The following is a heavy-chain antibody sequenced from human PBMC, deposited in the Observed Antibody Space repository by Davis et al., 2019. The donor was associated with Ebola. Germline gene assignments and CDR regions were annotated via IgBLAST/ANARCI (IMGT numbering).Heavy chain of an antibody. D-gene: IGHD6-19*01. CDR2: INPNSGGT. Sequence: AASVKVSCKASGCTFTGYYMHWGRQAPGQGLEWMGWINPNSGGTNYAQKFQGRVTMTRDTSISTAYMELSRLRSDDTAVYYCARGYSSGWYGFDYWGQGTLVTVSS. V-gene: IGHV1-2*02. CDR1: GCTFTGYY. CDR3: ARGYSSGWYGFDY. J-gene: IGHJ4*02.